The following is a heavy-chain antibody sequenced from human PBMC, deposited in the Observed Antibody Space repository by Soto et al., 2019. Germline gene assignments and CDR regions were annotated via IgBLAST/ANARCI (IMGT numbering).Heavy chain of an antibody. CDR3: ARLGGYYQALDY. J-gene: IGHJ4*02. CDR1: GGSISSGGYY. D-gene: IGHD3-22*01. V-gene: IGHV4-31*11. Sequence: PSETLSLTCAVSGGSISSGGYYWSWIRQHPGKGLEWIGYIYYSGSTYYNPSLKSRVTISVDTSKNQFSLKLSSVTAADTAVYYCARLGGYYQALDYWGQGTLVTVSS. CDR2: IYYSGST.